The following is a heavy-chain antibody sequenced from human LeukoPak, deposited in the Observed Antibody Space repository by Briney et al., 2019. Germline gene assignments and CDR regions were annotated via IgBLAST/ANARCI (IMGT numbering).Heavy chain of an antibody. CDR3: AKDIVGGGDDY. CDR1: GFIFNTYV. Sequence: GGSLRLSCAASGFIFNTYVMHWVRQAPGKGLEWLANIQEDGKKENYVDSVRGRFTISRDNAKNSIYLQMNSLRVEDTAVYYCAKDIVGGGDDYWGQGTLVIVSS. V-gene: IGHV3-7*01. D-gene: IGHD2-21*02. CDR2: IQEDGKKE. J-gene: IGHJ4*02.